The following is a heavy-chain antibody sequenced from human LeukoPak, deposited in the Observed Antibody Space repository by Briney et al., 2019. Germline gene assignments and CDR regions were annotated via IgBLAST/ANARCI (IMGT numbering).Heavy chain of an antibody. V-gene: IGHV3-21*06. CDR3: ARDNSGWSRDY. CDR1: GFTLRSYS. Sequence: GGSLRLSCAASGFTLRSYSMSWVRQAPGKGLEWVSSINWGSKHIYYADAVQGRFTISRDNAKNSLYLQMNSLRAEDTAIYYCARDNSGWSRDYWGQGTLVTVSS. CDR2: INWGSKHI. J-gene: IGHJ4*02. D-gene: IGHD6-19*01.